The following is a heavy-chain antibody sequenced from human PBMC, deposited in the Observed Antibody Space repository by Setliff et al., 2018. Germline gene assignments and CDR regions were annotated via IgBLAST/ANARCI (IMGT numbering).Heavy chain of an antibody. CDR1: GYIFTYYA. CDR3: ARRPYDSSGYFNY. CDR2: INAGNGNT. J-gene: IGHJ4*02. D-gene: IGHD3-22*01. Sequence: GASVKVSCKASGYIFTYYAIHWVRQAPGRRLEWMGWINAGNGNTKYSQKFQGRVTITRDTSASTAYMELSSLTSEDTAVYYCARRPYDSSGYFNYWGQGTLVTVSS. V-gene: IGHV1-3*01.